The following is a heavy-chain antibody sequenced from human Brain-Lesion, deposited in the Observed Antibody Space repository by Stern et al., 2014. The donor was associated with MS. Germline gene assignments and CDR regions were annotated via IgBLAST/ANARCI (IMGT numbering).Heavy chain of an antibody. CDR3: ARDQRGIAIFGVVTDYYYLGMDV. CDR2: ICADTGGT. CDR1: GYIFSGYY. J-gene: IGHJ6*02. V-gene: IGHV1-2*02. D-gene: IGHD3-3*01. Sequence: VQLVESGAEVKKPGASVKLSCTTSGYIFSGYYIHWVRQAPGQGLEWMAWICADTGGTKYAQTVQGRVTMSRDTSSSTAYVELSSLTSDDTAVYYCARDQRGIAIFGVVTDYYYLGMDVWGQGTTVTVSS.